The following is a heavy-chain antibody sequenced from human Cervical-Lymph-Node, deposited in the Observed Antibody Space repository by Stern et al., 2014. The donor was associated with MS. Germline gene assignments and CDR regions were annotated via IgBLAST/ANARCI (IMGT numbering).Heavy chain of an antibody. V-gene: IGHV5-51*01. CDR3: ARQGYYHDSHAFDI. CDR1: GYSFSNHW. Sequence: EVQLVESGAEVKKSGESLKISCKGGGYSFSNHWVAWVRQKPGKGLEWMGIIYPGDSDTSHSPSFEGQVSISVDKSSSTAYLQWSSLTDSDTAIYYCARQGYYHDSHAFDIWGQGTMVIVSS. CDR2: IYPGDSDT. D-gene: IGHD3-22*01. J-gene: IGHJ3*02.